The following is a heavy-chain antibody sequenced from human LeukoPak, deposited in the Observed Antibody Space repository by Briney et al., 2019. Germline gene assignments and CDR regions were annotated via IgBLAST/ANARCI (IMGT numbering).Heavy chain of an antibody. V-gene: IGHV3-9*01. CDR3: AKYRHPYYDSSGSHWYFDL. CDR2: ISWNSGSI. D-gene: IGHD3-22*01. J-gene: IGHJ2*01. CDR1: GFTFDDYA. Sequence: GGSLRLSCAASGFTFDDYAMHWVRQAPGKGLEWVSGISWNSGSIGYADSVKGRFTISRDNAKNSLYLQMNSLRAEDTALYYCAKYRHPYYDSSGSHWYFDLWGRGTLVTVSS.